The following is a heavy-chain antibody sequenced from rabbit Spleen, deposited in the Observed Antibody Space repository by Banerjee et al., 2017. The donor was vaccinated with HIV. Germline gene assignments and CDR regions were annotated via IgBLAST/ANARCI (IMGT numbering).Heavy chain of an antibody. V-gene: IGHV1S45*01. CDR2: IDTNGDT. CDR1: GFSFSSNW. J-gene: IGHJ2*01. CDR3: ARNYVNAFDP. D-gene: IGHD1-1*01. Sequence: LEESGGGLVKPGGTLTLTCTVSGFSFSSNWICWVRQAPGKGLEWIACIDTNGDTDYANWPKGRFTISKTSSTTVTLQMTSLTAADTATYFCARNYVNAFDPWGPGTLVTVS.